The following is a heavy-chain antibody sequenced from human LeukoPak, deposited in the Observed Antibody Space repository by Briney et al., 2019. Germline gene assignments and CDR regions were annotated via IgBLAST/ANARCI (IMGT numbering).Heavy chain of an antibody. D-gene: IGHD1-26*01. CDR2: ISGSGGRT. J-gene: IGHJ4*02. V-gene: IGHV3-23*01. Sequence: GGSLRLSCAASGFTFSDHSMNWVRQATGKGLEWVSAISGSGGRTYYADSVKGRFTISRDNSMDTLYLQMNSLRADDTAVYYCAKGARWELPLDYWGQGTLVTVSS. CDR1: GFTFSDHS. CDR3: AKGARWELPLDY.